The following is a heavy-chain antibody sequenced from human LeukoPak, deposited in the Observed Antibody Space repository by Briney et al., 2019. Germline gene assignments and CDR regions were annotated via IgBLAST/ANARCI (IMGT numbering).Heavy chain of an antibody. CDR1: GFTFSTYW. Sequence: GGSLRLSCAASGFTFSTYWMHWVRQAPGKGLVWVSRIKTDGSDTSYADSVKGRFTISRDNAKNTLYLQMKSLRVDDTAVYYCGRAPHYNIISLDYWGQGTLVTVSS. CDR2: IKTDGSDT. V-gene: IGHV3-74*01. D-gene: IGHD3-9*01. CDR3: GRAPHYNIISLDY. J-gene: IGHJ4*02.